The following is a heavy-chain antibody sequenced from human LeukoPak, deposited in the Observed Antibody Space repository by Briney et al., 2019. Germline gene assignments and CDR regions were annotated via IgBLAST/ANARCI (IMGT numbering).Heavy chain of an antibody. J-gene: IGHJ4*02. Sequence: GGSLRLSCAASGFTFSSYAMSRVRQAPGKGLEWVSAISGSGGSTYYADSVKGRFTISRDNSKNTLYLQMNSLRAEDTAVYYCAKARSGWYDFDYWGQGTLVTVSS. V-gene: IGHV3-23*01. CDR1: GFTFSSYA. D-gene: IGHD6-19*01. CDR3: AKARSGWYDFDY. CDR2: ISGSGGST.